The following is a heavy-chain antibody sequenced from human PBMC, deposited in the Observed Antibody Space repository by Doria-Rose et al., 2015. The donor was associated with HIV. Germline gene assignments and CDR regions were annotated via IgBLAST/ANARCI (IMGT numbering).Heavy chain of an antibody. CDR3: ARIKSSRWYHKYYFDF. D-gene: IGHD6-13*01. J-gene: IGHJ4*02. Sequence: ESGPALVKPTETLTLTCTASGVSLSSPGMGVSWIRQPPGRALEWLANIFSDDERSYKTSLKSRLTISRGTSKSQVVLTMTDMDPVDTATYYCARIKSSRWYHKYYFDFWGQGTLVIVSA. CDR1: GVSLSSPGMG. CDR2: IFSDDER. V-gene: IGHV2-26*01.